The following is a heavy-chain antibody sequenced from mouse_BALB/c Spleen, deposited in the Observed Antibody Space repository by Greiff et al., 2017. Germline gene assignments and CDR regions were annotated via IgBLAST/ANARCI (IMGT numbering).Heavy chain of an antibody. CDR1: GFNIKAYY. CDR2: IDPENGNT. CDR3: ASPITTAPFAY. V-gene: IGHV14-1*02. J-gene: IGHJ3*01. Sequence: VQLQQSGAELVRPGALVKLSCKASGFNIKAYYMHWVKQRPEQGLEWIGWIDPENGNTIYDPKFQGKASITADTSSNTAYLQLSSLTSEDTAVYYCASPITTAPFAYWGQGTLVTVSA. D-gene: IGHD1-2*01.